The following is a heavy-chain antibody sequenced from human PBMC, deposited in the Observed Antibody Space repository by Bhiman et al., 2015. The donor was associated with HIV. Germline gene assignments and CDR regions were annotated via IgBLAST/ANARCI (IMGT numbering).Heavy chain of an antibody. CDR2: IRYDGSYT. CDR1: GFTFSSYG. CDR3: AKDALQGRFDD. J-gene: IGHJ4*02. Sequence: VQLLESGGGVVQPGGSLRLSCAASGFTFSSYGMHWVRQAPGKGLEWVTFIRYDGSYTSYTDSVKGRFTISRDNSKNTLYLQMSSLRTEDTALYYCAKDALQGRFDDWGQGTLVTVSS. V-gene: IGHV3-30*02.